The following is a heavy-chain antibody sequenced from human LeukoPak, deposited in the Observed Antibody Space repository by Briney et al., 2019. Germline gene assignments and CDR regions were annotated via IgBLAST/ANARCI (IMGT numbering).Heavy chain of an antibody. V-gene: IGHV3-21*04. CDR2: ISSTSSYI. Sequence: GGSLRLSCAASGFTFSSYSMDWVRQAPGKGLEWVSSISSTSSYIYYADSLKGRFTISRDNAQNSLYLQMNSLRAEDTALYYCARDSYSGSYSYFETRGQGTPVTVSS. D-gene: IGHD1-26*01. J-gene: IGHJ4*02. CDR1: GFTFSSYS. CDR3: ARDSYSGSYSYFET.